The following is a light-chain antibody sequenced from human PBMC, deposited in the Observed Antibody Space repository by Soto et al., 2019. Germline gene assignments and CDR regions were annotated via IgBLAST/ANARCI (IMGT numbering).Light chain of an antibody. CDR2: RAS. V-gene: IGKV1-5*03. J-gene: IGKJ1*01. CDR3: QQYNTFSPWT. Sequence: DIHMTQSPSTLSASVIDRATITCLASQSISSWLAWYQQKPGKAPKLLIYRASSLESGVPSRFSGSGSGTEFTLTISSLQPDDFATYYCQQYNTFSPWTFGQGTKVEIK. CDR1: QSISSW.